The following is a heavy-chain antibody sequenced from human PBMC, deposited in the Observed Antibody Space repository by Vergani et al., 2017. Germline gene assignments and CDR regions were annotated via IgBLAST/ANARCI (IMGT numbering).Heavy chain of an antibody. CDR2: ISGSGGST. Sequence: EVQLLESGGGLVQPGGSLRLSCAASGFTFSSYAMSWVRQAPGKGLEWVSAISGSGGSTYYADSVKGRFTISRDNSKNTLYLQMNSLRAEDTAVYYCAKDIFPKRGGVYYYYYMDVWGKGTTVTVSS. CDR1: GFTFSSYA. D-gene: IGHD2-8*01. J-gene: IGHJ6*03. CDR3: AKDIFPKRGGVYYYYYMDV. V-gene: IGHV3-23*01.